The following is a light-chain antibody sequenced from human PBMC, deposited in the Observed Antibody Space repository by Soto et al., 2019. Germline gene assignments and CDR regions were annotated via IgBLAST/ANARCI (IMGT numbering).Light chain of an antibody. CDR3: SSYTSSSTYV. V-gene: IGLV2-14*01. J-gene: IGLJ1*01. CDR2: EVS. Sequence: QSVLTQPASVSGSPGQSITISCTGTSSDVGGHNYVSWSQQHPGKAPQLMIYEVSKRPSGVSNRFSGSKSGNTASLTISGLQAEDEADYYCSSYTSSSTYVFGTGTKLTVL. CDR1: SSDVGGHNY.